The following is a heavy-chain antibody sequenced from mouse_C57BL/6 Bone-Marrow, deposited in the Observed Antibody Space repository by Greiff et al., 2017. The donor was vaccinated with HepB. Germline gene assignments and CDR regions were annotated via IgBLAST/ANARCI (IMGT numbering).Heavy chain of an antibody. Sequence: QVQLQQPGAELVRSGSSVTLSCKASGYTFTSYWMDWVKQRPGQGLEWIGNIDPSDSETHYNQKFKDKATLTVDKSSSTAYMQLSSLTSEDSAVYYCARQRYYYDSSYWYFDVWGTGTTVTDSS. V-gene: IGHV1-61*01. CDR3: ARQRYYYDSSYWYFDV. D-gene: IGHD1-1*01. CDR1: GYTFTSYW. CDR2: IDPSDSET. J-gene: IGHJ1*03.